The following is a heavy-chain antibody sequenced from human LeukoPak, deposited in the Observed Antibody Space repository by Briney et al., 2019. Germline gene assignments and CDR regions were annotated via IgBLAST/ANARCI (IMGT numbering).Heavy chain of an antibody. V-gene: IGHV1-18*01. CDR3: ARGRLGYCSSTSCYLDWFDP. CDR1: GYTFTSYG. CDR2: INAYNGNT. J-gene: IGHJ5*02. D-gene: IGHD2-2*01. Sequence: GASVKVSCKASGYTFTSYGISWVRQAPGQGLEWMGWINAYNGNTNYAQKLQGRVTMTTDTSTSTAYMELRSLRSDDTAVYYCARGRLGYCSSTSCYLDWFDPWGQGTLVTVSS.